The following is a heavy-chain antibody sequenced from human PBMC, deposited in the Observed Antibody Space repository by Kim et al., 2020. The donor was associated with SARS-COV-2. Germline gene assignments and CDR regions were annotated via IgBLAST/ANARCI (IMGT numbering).Heavy chain of an antibody. D-gene: IGHD3-10*01. CDR2: INGDGSRI. V-gene: IGHV3-74*01. Sequence: GGSLRLSCAASGFTFSNYWMHWVRQVPEKGLVWVSRINGDGSRISYADSVKGRFTVSRDNAKNTLYLQMNGLRAEDTALYYCARDPNGSEDDVMVGHDALDVWGEGTMVSVSS. CDR1: GFTFSNYW. CDR3: ARDPNGSEDDVMVGHDALDV. J-gene: IGHJ3*01.